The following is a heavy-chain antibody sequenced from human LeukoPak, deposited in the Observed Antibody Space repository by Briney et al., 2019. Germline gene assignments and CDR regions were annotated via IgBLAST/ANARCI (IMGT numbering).Heavy chain of an antibody. D-gene: IGHD3-10*01. CDR1: GGSFSGYY. V-gene: IGHV4-34*01. CDR2: INHSGST. J-gene: IGHJ4*02. Sequence: SETLSLTCAVYGGSFSGYYWSWIRQPPGKGLEWIGEINHSGSTNYNPSLKSRVTISVDTSKNQFSLKLSSVTAADTAVYYCARGRQRITMVRGVMKYFDYWGQGTLVAVSS. CDR3: ARGRQRITMVRGVMKYFDY.